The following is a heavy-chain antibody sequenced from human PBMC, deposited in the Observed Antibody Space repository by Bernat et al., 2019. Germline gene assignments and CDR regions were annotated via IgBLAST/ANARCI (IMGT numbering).Heavy chain of an antibody. V-gene: IGHV3-48*02. J-gene: IGHJ3*01. CDR1: GFTFSNYA. CDR3: AYDIWSNLNV. CDR2: IGVGSSLI. Sequence: EVHLVESGGGLVQPGGSLRLSCAASGFTFSNYAMNWVRQAPGKGLEWVAYIGVGSSLIVYADSVRGRFTISRDNAKNSMYLQINSLRDEDAAVYHWAYDIWSNLNVWGQGTLVTVSS. D-gene: IGHD3-3*01.